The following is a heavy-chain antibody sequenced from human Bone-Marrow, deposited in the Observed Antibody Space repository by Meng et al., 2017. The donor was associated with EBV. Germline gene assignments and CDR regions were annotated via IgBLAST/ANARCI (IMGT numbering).Heavy chain of an antibody. CDR3: ARGDPGNY. Sequence: VPLDQAGAEAKNAGASVKVYCKASVYTCTGYYMHWVRQAPGQGLEWMVRINPNSGGTNYAQKFQGRVTMTRDTSISTAYMELSRLRSDDTAVYYCARGDPGNYWGQGTLVTVSS. CDR2: INPNSGGT. D-gene: IGHD2-21*01. V-gene: IGHV1-2*06. J-gene: IGHJ4*02. CDR1: VYTCTGYY.